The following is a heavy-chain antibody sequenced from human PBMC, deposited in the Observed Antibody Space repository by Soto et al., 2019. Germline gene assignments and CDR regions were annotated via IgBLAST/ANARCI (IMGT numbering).Heavy chain of an antibody. V-gene: IGHV4-4*02. CDR1: GASTSSENW. Sequence: QVQLQESGPALVKPSGTLSLACTVSGASTSSENWWSWVRQAPGKGLEWIGEIYHSGGTHYSPSLKSRFTISLDKSKSQFFLKLDSVTAAGSAVYYCARDAGASRYYGMDVWGQGTKVTVS. CDR2: IYHSGGT. J-gene: IGHJ6*02. CDR3: ARDAGASRYYGMDV. D-gene: IGHD2-8*02.